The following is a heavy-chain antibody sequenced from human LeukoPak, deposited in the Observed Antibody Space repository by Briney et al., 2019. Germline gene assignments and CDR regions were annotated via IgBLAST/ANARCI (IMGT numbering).Heavy chain of an antibody. CDR2: ISSSSGSI. V-gene: IGHV3-21*04. J-gene: IGHJ4*02. CDR1: GFNFGIYT. CDR3: AKLSGQQWLEPLDY. D-gene: IGHD6-19*01. Sequence: GGSLRLSCAASGFNFGIYTMNWVRQAPGKGLEWVSSISSSSGSIYYADSVKGRFTISRDNSKNTLFLQMNSLRAEDTAVYYCAKLSGQQWLEPLDYWGPGTLVTVSS.